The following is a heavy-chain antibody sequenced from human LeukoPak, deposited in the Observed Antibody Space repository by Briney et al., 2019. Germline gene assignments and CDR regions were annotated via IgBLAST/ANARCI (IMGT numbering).Heavy chain of an antibody. J-gene: IGHJ4*02. CDR2: ISGSGGST. V-gene: IGHV3-23*01. D-gene: IGHD2-15*01. CDR3: VSNDTFLLPSAILNNPYSSFDF. CDR1: GFTFSSYA. Sequence: PGGSLRLSCAASGFTFSSYAMSWVRQAPGKGLEWVSGISGSGGSTYYADSVKGRFTISRDNSKNTLYLQMNSLRAEDTAVYYCVSNDTFLLPSAILNNPYSSFDFWGKGTPVTVSS.